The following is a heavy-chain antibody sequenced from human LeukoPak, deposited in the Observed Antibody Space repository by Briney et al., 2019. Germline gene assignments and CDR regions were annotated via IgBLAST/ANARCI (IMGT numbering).Heavy chain of an antibody. Sequence: GGSLRLSCAASGFTFSSYSMNWVRQAPGKGLEWVSSISSSSSYIYYADSVKGRFTISRDNAKNSLYLQMNSLRAEDTAVFYCAREWRFSNWFDPWGQGTLVTVSS. V-gene: IGHV3-21*01. CDR2: ISSSSSYI. D-gene: IGHD3-3*01. CDR3: AREWRFSNWFDP. CDR1: GFTFSSYS. J-gene: IGHJ5*02.